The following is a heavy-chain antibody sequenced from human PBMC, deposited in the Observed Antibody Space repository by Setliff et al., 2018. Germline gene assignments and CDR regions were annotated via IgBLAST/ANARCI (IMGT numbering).Heavy chain of an antibody. D-gene: IGHD3-22*01. CDR1: GDTFSTYA. Sequence: SVKVSCKASGDTFSTYALSWVRQAPGQGLEWMGGIIPLLETAKYAQKFQGRVTITADKSTSTGYMELSSLRSEDTAMYYCAILGNSMIVLDIGGQDFWGQGTLVTVSS. CDR3: AILGNSMIVLDIGGQDF. J-gene: IGHJ4*02. V-gene: IGHV1-69*06. CDR2: IIPLLETA.